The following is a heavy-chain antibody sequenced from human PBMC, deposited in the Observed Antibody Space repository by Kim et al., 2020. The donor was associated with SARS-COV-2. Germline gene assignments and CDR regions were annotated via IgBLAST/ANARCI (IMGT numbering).Heavy chain of an antibody. CDR2: ISSSSSYI. V-gene: IGHV3-21*01. Sequence: GGSLRLSCAASGFTFSSYSMNWVRQAPGKGLEWVSSISSSSSYIYYADSVKGRFTISRDNAKNSLYLQMNSLRAEDTAVYYCARVRQNYYYYGMDVWGQGTTVTVSS. CDR3: ARVRQNYYYYGMDV. CDR1: GFTFSSYS. J-gene: IGHJ6*02. D-gene: IGHD3-10*01.